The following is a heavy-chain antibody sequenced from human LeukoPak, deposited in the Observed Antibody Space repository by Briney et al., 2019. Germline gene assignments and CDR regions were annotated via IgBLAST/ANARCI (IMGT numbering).Heavy chain of an antibody. D-gene: IGHD2-15*01. Sequence: ASVKVSCKASGYTFTGYYMHWVRQAPGQGLEWMGWINPNSGGTNYAQKFQGRVTMTRDTSISTAHMELSRLRSDDTAVYYCARVRCSGGSCYSSGWFDPWGQGTLVTVSS. J-gene: IGHJ5*02. V-gene: IGHV1-2*02. CDR2: INPNSGGT. CDR1: GYTFTGYY. CDR3: ARVRCSGGSCYSSGWFDP.